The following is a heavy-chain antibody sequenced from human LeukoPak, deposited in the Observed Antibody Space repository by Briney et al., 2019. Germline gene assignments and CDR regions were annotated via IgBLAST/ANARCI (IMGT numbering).Heavy chain of an antibody. CDR1: GYTFTSYA. V-gene: IGHV1-69*13. Sequence: SVKVSCKASGYTFTSYAISWVRQAPGQGLEWMGGIIPIFGTANYAQKFQGRVTITADESTSTAYMELSSLRSEDTAVYYCAVEVTAAAVSNWFDPWGQGTLVTVSS. J-gene: IGHJ5*02. CDR3: AVEVTAAAVSNWFDP. CDR2: IIPIFGTA. D-gene: IGHD6-13*01.